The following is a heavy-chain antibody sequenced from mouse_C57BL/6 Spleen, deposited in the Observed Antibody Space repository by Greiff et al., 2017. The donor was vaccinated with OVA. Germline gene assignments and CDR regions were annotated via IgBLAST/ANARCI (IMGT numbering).Heavy chain of an antibody. CDR2: IRSKSNNYAT. V-gene: IGHV10-1*01. J-gene: IGHJ1*03. CDR3: VRPDGYYDWYFDV. D-gene: IGHD2-3*01. CDR1: GFSFNTYA. Sequence: EVKVEESGGGLVQPKGSLKLSCAASGFSFNTYAMNWVRQAPGKGLEWVARIRSKSNNYATYYADSVKDRFTISRDDSESMLYLQMNNLKTEDTAMYYCVRPDGYYDWYFDVWGTGTTVTVSS.